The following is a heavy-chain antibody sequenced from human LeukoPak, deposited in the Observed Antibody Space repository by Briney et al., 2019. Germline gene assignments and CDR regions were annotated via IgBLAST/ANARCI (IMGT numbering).Heavy chain of an antibody. V-gene: IGHV4-34*01. D-gene: IGHD6-6*01. CDR3: AKRFGEQLATPH. Sequence: SQTLSPTCVVYGRSFSGYYWSWIRQPPGKGLEWIGEIHPSGSTNYNPSLKRRATISVDPSKNQFSLKLSSVTPADTADYSCAKRFGEQLATPHWGQGTPVTVSS. CDR2: IHPSGST. J-gene: IGHJ4*02. CDR1: GRSFSGYY.